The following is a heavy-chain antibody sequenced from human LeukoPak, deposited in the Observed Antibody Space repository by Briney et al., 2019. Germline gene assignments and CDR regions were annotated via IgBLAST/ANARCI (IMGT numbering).Heavy chain of an antibody. D-gene: IGHD1/OR15-1a*01. CDR1: GFSVSDNY. Sequence: GGSLRLSCAASGFSVSDNYMNWVCQAPGKGLEWVSVIYDDSTTYYADSVRGRFTTSRDNSKNTLYVQMNSLRAEDTAVYYCAKGHYGNTPQWGQGSLVTVSS. J-gene: IGHJ4*02. CDR2: IYDDSTT. CDR3: AKGHYGNTPQ. V-gene: IGHV3-66*01.